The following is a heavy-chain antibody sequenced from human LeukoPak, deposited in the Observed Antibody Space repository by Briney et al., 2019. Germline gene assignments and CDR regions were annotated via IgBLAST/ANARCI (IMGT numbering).Heavy chain of an antibody. Sequence: GGSLRLSCAVSGFTFSSYAMSWVRQAPGKGLEWVSAISVSGDTTYYADSVKGRFTISRDNSKNTLYLQMNSLRAEDMALYYCAKAPPIGYCSSTTCYFDYWGQGTLVTVSS. CDR2: ISVSGDTT. D-gene: IGHD2-2*01. J-gene: IGHJ4*02. V-gene: IGHV3-23*01. CDR3: AKAPPIGYCSSTTCYFDY. CDR1: GFTFSSYA.